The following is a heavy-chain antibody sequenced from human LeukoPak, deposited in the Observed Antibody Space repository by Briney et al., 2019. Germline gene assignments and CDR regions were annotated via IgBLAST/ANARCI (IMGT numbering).Heavy chain of an antibody. V-gene: IGHV3-66*04. CDR1: GFTVSSNY. D-gene: IGHD6-13*01. CDR3: AIPAAGPTFDY. CDR2: IYSGGST. J-gene: IGHJ4*02. Sequence: GGSLRLSRAASGFTVSSNYMSWVRQAPGKGLEWVSVIYSGGSTYYADSVKGRFTISRDNSKNTLYLQMNSLRAEDTAVYYCAIPAAGPTFDYWGQRTLVTVSS.